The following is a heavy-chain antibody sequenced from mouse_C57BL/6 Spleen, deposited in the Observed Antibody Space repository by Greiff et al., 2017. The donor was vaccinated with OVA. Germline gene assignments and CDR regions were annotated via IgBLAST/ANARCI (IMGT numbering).Heavy chain of an antibody. CDR2: LNPSNGGT. J-gene: IGHJ2*01. Sequence: QVHVKQPGTELVKPGASVKLSCKASGYTFTSYWMHWVKQRPGQGLAWIGNLNPSNGGTNYNEKFKSKATLTVDKSSSTAYMQLSSLTSEDSAVYYCAREEVYGNYRYFDYWGQGTTLTVSS. V-gene: IGHV1-53*01. D-gene: IGHD2-1*01. CDR1: GYTFTSYW. CDR3: AREEVYGNYRYFDY.